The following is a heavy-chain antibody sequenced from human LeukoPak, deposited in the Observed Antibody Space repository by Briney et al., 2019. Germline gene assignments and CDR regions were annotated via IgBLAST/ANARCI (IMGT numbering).Heavy chain of an antibody. D-gene: IGHD3-3*01. CDR2: IYTRRST. CDR1: GGSISSYY. CDR3: ARDLKYYDFWSGYPRTDAFDI. J-gene: IGHJ3*02. Sequence: PDTLSLTCTVSGGSISSYYWSWIRQPAGKGLEWMGRIYTRRSTNYNPSHKSRVTMSVDTSKNQFSLKLSSVTAADTAVYYCARDLKYYDFWSGYPRTDAFDIWGQGTMVTVSS. V-gene: IGHV4-4*07.